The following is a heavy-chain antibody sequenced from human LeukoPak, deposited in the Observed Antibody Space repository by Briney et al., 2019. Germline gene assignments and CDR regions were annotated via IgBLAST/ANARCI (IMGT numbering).Heavy chain of an antibody. V-gene: IGHV4-39*07. J-gene: IGHJ5*02. Sequence: SETLSLACTVSGGSISSSSYYWGWIRQPPGKGLEWIGSIYYSGSTYYNPSLKSRVTISVDTSKNQFSLKLSSVTAADTAVYYCARAQGPWFDPWGQGTLVTVSS. CDR2: IYYSGST. CDR3: ARAQGPWFDP. CDR1: GGSISSSSYY.